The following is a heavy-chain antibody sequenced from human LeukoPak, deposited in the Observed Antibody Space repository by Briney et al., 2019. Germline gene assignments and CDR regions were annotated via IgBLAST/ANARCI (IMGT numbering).Heavy chain of an antibody. Sequence: SQTLSLTCTVSGGSISSGGFYWSWIRQPAGKGLEWIGRIYICGSTNYNPSLQSRVTISVDTSKNQFSLKLRSVTAADTAVYYCARSTSFGVVIIDWGQGTLVTVSS. J-gene: IGHJ1*01. CDR3: ARSTSFGVVIID. CDR2: IYICGST. D-gene: IGHD3-3*01. V-gene: IGHV4-61*02. CDR1: GGSISSGGFY.